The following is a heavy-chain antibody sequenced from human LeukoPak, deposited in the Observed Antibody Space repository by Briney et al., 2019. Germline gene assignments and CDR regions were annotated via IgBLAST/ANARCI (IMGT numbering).Heavy chain of an antibody. CDR2: IKQDGSEK. CDR1: GFTFSNYW. Sequence: PGGSLRLSCAASGFTFSNYWMSWVRQAPGKGLEWVANIKQDGSEKYYVDSVKGRFTISRDNAKNSLYLQMNSLRAEDTAVCYCARDPGIQLWPGAFGVWGQGTMVTVSS. J-gene: IGHJ3*01. D-gene: IGHD5-18*01. V-gene: IGHV3-7*01. CDR3: ARDPGIQLWPGAFGV.